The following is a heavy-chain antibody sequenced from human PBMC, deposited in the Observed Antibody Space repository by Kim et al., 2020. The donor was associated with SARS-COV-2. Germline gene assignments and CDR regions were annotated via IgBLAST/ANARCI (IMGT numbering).Heavy chain of an antibody. D-gene: IGHD6-13*01. CDR2: INHSGST. CDR3: ASYSSSWYYFDY. V-gene: IGHV4-34*01. Sequence: SETLSLTCAVYGGSFSGYYWSWIRQPPGKGLEWIGEINHSGSTNYNPSLKSRVTISVDTSKNQFSLKLSSVTAADTAVYYCASYSSSWYYFDYWGQGTLVTVSS. J-gene: IGHJ4*02. CDR1: GGSFSGYY.